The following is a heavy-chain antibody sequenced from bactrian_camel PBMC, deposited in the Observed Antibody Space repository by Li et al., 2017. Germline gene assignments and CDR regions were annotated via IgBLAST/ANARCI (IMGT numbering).Heavy chain of an antibody. CDR3: AADIWFGPRSSSRPLDAGHYNH. Sequence: QVQLVESGGGSVQAGRSLRLSCAASGYTYNRNCMAWFRQAPGKEREGVARIATGSGNTYYADSVKGRFTISQDNAKNTVFLQMNNLKPEDTAMYYCAADIWFGPRSSSRPLDAGHYNHWGQGTQVTVS. J-gene: IGHJ4*01. V-gene: IGHV3S1*01. CDR1: GYTYNRNC. CDR2: IATGSGNT. D-gene: IGHD1*01.